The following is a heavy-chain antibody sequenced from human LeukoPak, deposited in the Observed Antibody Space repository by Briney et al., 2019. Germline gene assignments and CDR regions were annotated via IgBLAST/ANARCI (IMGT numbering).Heavy chain of an antibody. D-gene: IGHD2-2*02. CDR2: INVYSGET. Sequence: ASVKVSCKTSGYIFRSYGIAWVRQAPGQGLEWMGWINVYSGETNYAQKFQGRVTMTIDTSTNTAYMELRSLRSDDTAVYYCARDDTDTWYFDYWGQGTLVTVTS. V-gene: IGHV1-18*01. CDR1: GYIFRSYG. J-gene: IGHJ4*02. CDR3: ARDDTDTWYFDY.